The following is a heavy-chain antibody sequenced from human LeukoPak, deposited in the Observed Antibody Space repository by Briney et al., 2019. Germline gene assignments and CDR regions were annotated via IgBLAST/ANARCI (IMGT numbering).Heavy chain of an antibody. CDR3: ATHLRFLEWLFDY. Sequence: GGSLSLSCAASGFTFSSYAMSWVRQAPGKGLEWVSAISGSGGSTYYADSVKGRFTISRDNSKNTLYLQMNSLRAEDTAVYYCATHLRFLEWLFDYWGQGTLVTVSS. D-gene: IGHD3-3*01. J-gene: IGHJ4*02. CDR2: ISGSGGST. V-gene: IGHV3-23*01. CDR1: GFTFSSYA.